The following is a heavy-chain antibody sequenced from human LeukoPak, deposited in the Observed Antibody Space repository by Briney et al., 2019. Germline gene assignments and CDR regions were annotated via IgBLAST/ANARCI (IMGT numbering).Heavy chain of an antibody. CDR2: INWNSGSI. CDR1: GFTFDDYA. J-gene: IGHJ4*02. Sequence: PGGSLRLSCAASGFTFDDYAMHWVRQAPGKGLEWVSGINWNSGSIDYADSVKGRFIMSRDNAKNSLYLQMNSLRAEDTAIYYRAKDGSTSGLQRHFHSRGQGTLVTVS. V-gene: IGHV3-9*01. CDR3: AKDGSTSGLQRHFHS. D-gene: IGHD2/OR15-2a*01.